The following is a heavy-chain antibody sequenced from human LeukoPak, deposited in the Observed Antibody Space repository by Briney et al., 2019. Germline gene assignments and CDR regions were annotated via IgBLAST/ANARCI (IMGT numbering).Heavy chain of an antibody. D-gene: IGHD2/OR15-2a*01. CDR3: VLSQANSITQFFDY. CDR1: GFNFGSYT. J-gene: IGHJ4*02. CDR2: ISSRSTFI. Sequence: GGSLRLSCAAFGFNFGSYTMHWVRQAPGKGLEWVSSISSRSTFIHYADSVKGRFTISRDNSKSSLLLLMNSLRAEDTAVYYCVLSQANSITQFFDYWGQGALVTVSS. V-gene: IGHV3-21*01.